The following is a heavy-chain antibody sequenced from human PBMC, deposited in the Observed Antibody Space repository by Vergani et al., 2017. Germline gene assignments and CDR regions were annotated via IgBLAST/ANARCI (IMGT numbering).Heavy chain of an antibody. V-gene: IGHV3-30-3*01. CDR2: ISDDGSNK. Sequence: QVQLVESGGGVVQPGRSLRLSCAASGFTFSSYAMHWVRQAPGKGLEWVSVISDDGSNKYYADSAKGRFTISRANSKNTLYLQINSLRAEDPAVYYCWHTTGDWGQGTLVTVSS. J-gene: IGHJ4*02. CDR3: WHTTGD. D-gene: IGHD1-26*01. CDR1: GFTFSSYA.